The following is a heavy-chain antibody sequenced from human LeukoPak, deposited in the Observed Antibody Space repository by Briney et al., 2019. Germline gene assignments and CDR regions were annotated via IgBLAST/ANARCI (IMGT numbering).Heavy chain of an antibody. CDR3: AKDYVWGSYRHQYFDY. CDR2: ICGSGGST. D-gene: IGHD3-16*02. J-gene: IGHJ4*02. Sequence: PGGSLRLSCAASGFTFSSYAMSWLRQAPGQGLVWVSAICGSGGSTYYADSVKGRFTISRDNSKNTLYLQMNSLRAEDTAVYYCAKDYVWGSYRHQYFDYWGQGTLVTVSS. V-gene: IGHV3-23*01. CDR1: GFTFSSYA.